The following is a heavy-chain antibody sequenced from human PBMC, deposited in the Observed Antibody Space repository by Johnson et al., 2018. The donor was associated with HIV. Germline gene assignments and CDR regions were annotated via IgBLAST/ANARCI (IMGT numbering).Heavy chain of an antibody. J-gene: IGHJ3*02. V-gene: IGHV3-30*14. D-gene: IGHD1-26*01. Sequence: QVLLVESGGGLVQPGGSLRLSCAASGFTFSSYWMSWVRQAPGKGLEWVAVISYDGSNKYYADSVKGRFTISRENAKNSLYLQMNSLRAGDTAVYYCARGIVGADDAFDIWGQGTMVTVSS. CDR3: ARGIVGADDAFDI. CDR1: GFTFSSYW. CDR2: ISYDGSNK.